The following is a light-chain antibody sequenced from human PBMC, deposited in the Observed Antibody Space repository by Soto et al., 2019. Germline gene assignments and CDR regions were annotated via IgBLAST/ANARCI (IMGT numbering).Light chain of an antibody. CDR3: SSYTGSNTPVV. CDR1: SSDVGGYNY. V-gene: IGLV2-14*01. J-gene: IGLJ2*01. CDR2: DVS. Sequence: QSALTQPASVSGSPGQSITISCTGTSSDVGGYNYVSWYQQHPGKAPNLITFDVSNRPSGVSNRFSGSKSGNSASLTTSGLQAEDEVDYYCSSYTGSNTPVVFGGGTKLTVL.